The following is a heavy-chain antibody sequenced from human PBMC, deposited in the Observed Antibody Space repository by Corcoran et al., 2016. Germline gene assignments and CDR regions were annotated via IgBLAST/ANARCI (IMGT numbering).Heavy chain of an antibody. V-gene: IGHV3-53*01. Sequence: EVQLVESGGGLIQPGGSLRLSCAASGFTVSRNYMNWVRQAPGKGLEWVSVLYTGAGTYYADSVKGRFTISRENSMNTLYLQMKSLRAEDTAVYYCARGAVAGTDYYHYGMDLWGQGTTVTVSS. J-gene: IGHJ6*02. D-gene: IGHD6-19*01. CDR1: GFTVSRNY. CDR2: LYTGAGT. CDR3: ARGAVAGTDYYHYGMDL.